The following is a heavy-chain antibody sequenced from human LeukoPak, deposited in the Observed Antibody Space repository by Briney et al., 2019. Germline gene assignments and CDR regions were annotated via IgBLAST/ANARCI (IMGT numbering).Heavy chain of an antibody. CDR1: EYTCTSYA. CDR2: INAGNGNT. D-gene: IGHD3-10*01. CDR3: ARGITMVRGVIPFDY. V-gene: IGHV1-3*01. Sequence: ASVKVSCKASEYTCTSYAMHWVRQAPGQRLEWMGWINAGNGNTKYSQKFQGRVTITRDTSASTAYMELSSLRSEDTAVYYCARGITMVRGVIPFDYWGQGTLVTVSS. J-gene: IGHJ4*02.